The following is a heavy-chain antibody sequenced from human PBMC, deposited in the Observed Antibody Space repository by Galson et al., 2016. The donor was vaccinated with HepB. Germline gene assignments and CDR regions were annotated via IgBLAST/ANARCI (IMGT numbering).Heavy chain of an antibody. CDR3: ARAGSKHGDPVDH. J-gene: IGHJ4*02. V-gene: IGHV3-13*04. CDR1: GFTFSTYD. CDR2: IGIAGDT. Sequence: SLRLSCAASGFTFSTYDMHWVRQTPEKGLEWVSGIGIAGDTFYPDSVKGRFTVSRENGRNSLYLQMNSLRAGDTAVYYCARAGSKHGDPVDHWGPGTLVTVSS. D-gene: IGHD4-17*01.